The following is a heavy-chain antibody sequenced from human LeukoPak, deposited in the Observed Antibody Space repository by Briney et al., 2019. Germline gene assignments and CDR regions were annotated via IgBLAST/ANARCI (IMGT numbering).Heavy chain of an antibody. V-gene: IGHV3-21*01. CDR2: ISSSSSYI. Sequence: GGSLRLSCAASGFTFSSYSMNWVRQAPGKGLEWVSSISSSSSYIYYADSVKGRFTISRDNAKNSLYLQMNSLRAGDTAVYYCAREYSSGWYHYGMDVWGQGTTVTVSS. D-gene: IGHD6-19*01. J-gene: IGHJ6*02. CDR1: GFTFSSYS. CDR3: AREYSSGWYHYGMDV.